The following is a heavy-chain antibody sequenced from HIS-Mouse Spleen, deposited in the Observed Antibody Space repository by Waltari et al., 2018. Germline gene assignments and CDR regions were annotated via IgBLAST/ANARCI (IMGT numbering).Heavy chain of an antibody. CDR2: IYYGGST. D-gene: IGHD6-13*01. V-gene: IGHV4-39*07. Sequence: QLQLQESGPGLVKPSETLSLTCTVSGGSISSSSYYWGWIRQPPGKGLEWIGGIYYGGSTYYNLSLTSRVTISVDTSKNQFSLKLSSVTAADTAVYYCAREIPYSSSWYDWYFDLWGRGTLVTVSS. CDR1: GGSISSSSYY. J-gene: IGHJ2*01. CDR3: AREIPYSSSWYDWYFDL.